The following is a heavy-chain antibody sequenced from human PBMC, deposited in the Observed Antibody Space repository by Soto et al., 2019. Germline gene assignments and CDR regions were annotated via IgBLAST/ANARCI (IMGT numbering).Heavy chain of an antibody. Sequence: SETLSLTCTVSGGSVSSGSYYWSWIRQPPGKGLEWIGYIYYSGSTNYNPSLKSRVTISVDTSKNQFSLKLSSVTAADTAVYYCATKYSSSWYSLPDSFDSWGQGTLVTVSS. V-gene: IGHV4-61*01. CDR1: GGSVSSGSYY. CDR2: IYYSGST. D-gene: IGHD6-13*01. CDR3: ATKYSSSWYSLPDSFDS. J-gene: IGHJ4*02.